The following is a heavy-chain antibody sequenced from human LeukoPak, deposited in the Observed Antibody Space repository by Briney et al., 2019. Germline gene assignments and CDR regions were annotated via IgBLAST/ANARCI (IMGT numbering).Heavy chain of an antibody. Sequence: ASVKVSCKASGYTFTGYYMHWVRQAPGQGLEWMGWINPNSGVTNYAQKFQGRVTMTRDTSISTAYMELSRLRSDDTAVYYCARVEEQQLDRYLICDYWGQGTLVTVSS. J-gene: IGHJ4*02. D-gene: IGHD6-13*01. CDR2: INPNSGVT. V-gene: IGHV1-2*02. CDR3: ARVEEQQLDRYLICDY. CDR1: GYTFTGYY.